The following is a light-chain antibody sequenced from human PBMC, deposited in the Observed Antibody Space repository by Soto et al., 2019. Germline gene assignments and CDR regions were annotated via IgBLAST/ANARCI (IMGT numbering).Light chain of an antibody. CDR1: SSDVGGYNY. J-gene: IGLJ1*01. Sequence: SALTQPASVSGSPGQSITISCTGTSSDVGGYNYVSWYQQHPGKAPKLMIYDVSNRPSVVSNRFSGSKSGNTASLTISGLQAEDEADYYCSSYTSSSTLDYVFGTGTKLTVL. CDR3: SSYTSSSTLDYV. CDR2: DVS. V-gene: IGLV2-14*01.